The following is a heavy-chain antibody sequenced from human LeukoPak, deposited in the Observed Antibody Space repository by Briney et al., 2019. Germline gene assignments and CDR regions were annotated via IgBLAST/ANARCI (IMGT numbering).Heavy chain of an antibody. CDR1: GDSVSSNSAA. D-gene: IGHD6-19*01. V-gene: IGHV6-1*01. CDR2: TYYRSKWYN. J-gene: IGHJ6*02. CDR3: ARDYFGYSSGWYYRQYGMDV. Sequence: SQTLSLTCAISGDSVSSNSAAWNWIRQSPSRGLKWLARTYYRSKWYNDYAVSVKSRITINPDTSKNQFSLQLNSATPEDTAVYYCARDYFGYSSGWYYRQYGMDVWGQGTTVTVSS.